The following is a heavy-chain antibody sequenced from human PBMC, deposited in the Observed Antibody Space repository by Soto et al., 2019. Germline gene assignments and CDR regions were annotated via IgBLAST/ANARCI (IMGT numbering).Heavy chain of an antibody. CDR2: IYYSGST. V-gene: IGHV4-59*01. J-gene: IGHJ4*02. Sequence: PSETLSLTCTVSGGSISSYYWSWIRQPPGKGLEWIGYIYYSGSTNYNPSLKSRVTISVDTSKNQFSLKLSSVTAADTAVYYCARVTEYCSGGSCYDIFDYWGQGTLVTVSS. D-gene: IGHD2-15*01. CDR3: ARVTEYCSGGSCYDIFDY. CDR1: GGSISSYY.